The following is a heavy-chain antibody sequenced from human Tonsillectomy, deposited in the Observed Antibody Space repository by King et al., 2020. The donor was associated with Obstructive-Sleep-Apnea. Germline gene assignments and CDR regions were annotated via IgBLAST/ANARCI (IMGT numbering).Heavy chain of an antibody. CDR3: ARDSSGFSGSWHACNI. D-gene: IGHD6-13*01. J-gene: IGHJ3*02. V-gene: IGHV3-48*04. CDR2: ITSSSGSI. Sequence: VQLVESGGGLVQPGGSLRLSCAASGFTFSSYSMNWIRQAPGKGLEWVSYITSSSGSIYYADSVKGRFTISRDNAKTSLFLEMNSLRVEDTAVYYCARDSSGFSGSWHACNIWGQGTMVTVSS. CDR1: GFTFSSYS.